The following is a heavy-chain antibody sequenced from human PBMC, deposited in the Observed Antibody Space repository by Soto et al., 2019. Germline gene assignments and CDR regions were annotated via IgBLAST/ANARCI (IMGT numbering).Heavy chain of an antibody. CDR3: AREGVVVVPAAMERPDSYHFDY. D-gene: IGHD2-2*01. J-gene: IGHJ4*02. Sequence: SVKVSCKASGGTFSSYAISWVRQAPGQGLEWMGGIIPIFGTANYAQKFQGRVTITADESTSTAYMELSSLRSEDTAVYYCAREGVVVVPAAMERPDSYHFDYWGQGTLVTVSS. V-gene: IGHV1-69*13. CDR2: IIPIFGTA. CDR1: GGTFSSYA.